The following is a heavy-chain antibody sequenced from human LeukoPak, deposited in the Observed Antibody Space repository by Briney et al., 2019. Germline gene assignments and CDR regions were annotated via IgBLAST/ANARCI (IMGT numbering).Heavy chain of an antibody. CDR1: GGSISSSTYY. J-gene: IGHJ4*02. V-gene: IGHV4-39*01. D-gene: IGHD6-19*01. CDR3: ARQFPRFSTGWYEFHY. Sequence: SETLSLTCIVVGGSISSSTYYWGRILQPPLKGLDGTGRIYYTGSTYYNLSLKRRGTISAHSAKNQRSLNLPSVTAAETAVYYCARQFPRFSTGWYEFHYWGQGTLVTVSS. CDR2: IYYTGST.